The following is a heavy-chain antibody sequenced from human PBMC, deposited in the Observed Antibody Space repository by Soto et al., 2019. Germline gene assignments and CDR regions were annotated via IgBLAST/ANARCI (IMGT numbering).Heavy chain of an antibody. CDR2: IYYSGST. CDR1: GGSISSGDYY. V-gene: IGHV4-30-4*02. J-gene: IGHJ4*02. Sequence: SETLSLTCTVSGGSISSGDYYWSWIRQPPGKGLEWIGYIYYSGSTYYNPSLKSRLTISVDTSKNQFTLQLTSVTAADTAVYYCATSYGNAWYTYWGQGTQVTVSS. D-gene: IGHD6-13*01. CDR3: ATSYGNAWYTY.